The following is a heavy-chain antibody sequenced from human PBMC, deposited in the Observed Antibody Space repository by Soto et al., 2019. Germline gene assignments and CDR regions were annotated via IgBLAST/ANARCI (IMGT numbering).Heavy chain of an antibody. Sequence: SETLSLTCAVYGGSFNGYYWSWIRQPPGKGLEWMGEISHSGSTNYNPSLKSRVTISVDTSKNQFSLKLSSVTAADTAVYYCARGLGQKPSNIAAAGMGWFDPWGQGTLVPVSS. J-gene: IGHJ5*02. V-gene: IGHV4-34*01. CDR1: GGSFNGYY. CDR3: ARGLGQKPSNIAAAGMGWFDP. CDR2: ISHSGST. D-gene: IGHD6-13*01.